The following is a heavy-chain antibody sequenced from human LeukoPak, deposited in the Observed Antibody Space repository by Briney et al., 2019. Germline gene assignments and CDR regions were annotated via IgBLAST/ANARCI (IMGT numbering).Heavy chain of an antibody. J-gene: IGHJ5*02. Sequence: ASVKVSCKASGYTFTSYDMHWVRQAPGQGLEWMGIINPSGGSTSYAQKFQGRVTMTRDTSTSTVYMELSSLRSEDTAVYYCATSGYYYDSSGYYAEDWFDPWGQGTLVTVSS. CDR3: ATSGYYYDSSGYYAEDWFDP. D-gene: IGHD3-22*01. V-gene: IGHV1-46*01. CDR1: GYTFTSYD. CDR2: INPSGGST.